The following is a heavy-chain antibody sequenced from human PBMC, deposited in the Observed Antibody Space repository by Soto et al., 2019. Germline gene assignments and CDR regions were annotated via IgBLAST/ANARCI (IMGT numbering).Heavy chain of an antibody. CDR1: GGSISSSSYY. CDR3: ARAPWGDYYYFDY. Sequence: PSETLSLTCTVSGGSISSSSYYWGWIRQPPGKGLEWIGCIYYSGSTYYNPSLKSRVTISVDTSKNQFSLKLSSVTAADTAVYYCARAPWGDYYYFDYWGQGTLVTVSS. D-gene: IGHD4-17*01. V-gene: IGHV4-39*07. CDR2: IYYSGST. J-gene: IGHJ4*02.